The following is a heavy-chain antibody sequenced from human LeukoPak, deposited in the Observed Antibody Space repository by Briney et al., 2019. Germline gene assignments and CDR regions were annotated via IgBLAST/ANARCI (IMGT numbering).Heavy chain of an antibody. J-gene: IGHJ2*01. V-gene: IGHV4-39*07. CDR1: GGSISSSSYY. CDR3: ARDPSQVRGVTPYWYFDL. Sequence: SETLSLTCTVSGGSISSSSYYWGWFRQPPGKGLEWIGSIYYSGSTYYNSSLKSRVTISVDTSKNQFSLKLSSVTAADTAVYYCARDPSQVRGVTPYWYFDLWGRGTLVTVSS. CDR2: IYYSGST. D-gene: IGHD3-10*01.